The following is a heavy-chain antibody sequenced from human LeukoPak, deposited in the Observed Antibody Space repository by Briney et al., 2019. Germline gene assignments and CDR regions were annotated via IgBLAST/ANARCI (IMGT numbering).Heavy chain of an antibody. Sequence: GGSLRLSCAASGFXFNTYTINWVRQAPGKGLEWVSAITGRGDGTYYADLVKGRFTISRDNSKNTLYLQMNSLRAEDTAAYYCAKGTERYREVSSFDFWGQGTLVTVSS. CDR1: GFXFNTYT. D-gene: IGHD6-19*01. CDR3: AKGTERYREVSSFDF. J-gene: IGHJ4*02. CDR2: ITGRGDGT. V-gene: IGHV3-23*01.